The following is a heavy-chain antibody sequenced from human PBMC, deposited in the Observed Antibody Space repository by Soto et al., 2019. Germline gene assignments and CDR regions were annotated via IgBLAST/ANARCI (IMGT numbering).Heavy chain of an antibody. CDR3: AKDSTPWEWLFSFDY. CDR1: GFTFSSYA. Sequence: GGSLRLSCAASGFTFSSYAMSWVRQAPGKGLEWVSAISGSGGSTYYADSVKGRFTISRDNSKNTLYLQMNSLRAEDTAVYYCAKDSTPWEWLFSFDYWGQGTLVTVSS. J-gene: IGHJ4*02. CDR2: ISGSGGST. V-gene: IGHV3-23*01. D-gene: IGHD3-3*01.